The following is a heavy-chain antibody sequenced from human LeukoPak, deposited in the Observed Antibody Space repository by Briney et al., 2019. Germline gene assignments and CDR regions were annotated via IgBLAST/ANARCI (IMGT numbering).Heavy chain of an antibody. Sequence: SQTLSLTCTVSGGSISSGDYYWSWIRQPPGKGLEWIGYIYYSGSTYYNPSLKSRVTISVDTSKNQFSLKLSSVTAADTAVYYCARLSGTEDDYDGGWGQGTLVTVSS. CDR2: IYYSGST. V-gene: IGHV4-30-4*08. D-gene: IGHD3-16*01. CDR1: GGSISSGDYY. CDR3: ARLSGTEDDYDGG. J-gene: IGHJ4*02.